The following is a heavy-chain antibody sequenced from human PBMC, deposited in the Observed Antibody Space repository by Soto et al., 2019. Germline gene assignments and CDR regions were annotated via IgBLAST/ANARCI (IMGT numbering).Heavy chain of an antibody. V-gene: IGHV3-15*01. CDR2: IKSKTDGGTT. CDR3: TTDNLLVYGYSSSSGTSYYYYGMDV. Sequence: GGSLRLSCAASGFTFSNAWMSWVRQAPGKGLEWVGRIKSKTDGGTTDYAAPVKGRFTISRDDSKNTLYLQMNSLKTEDTAVYYCTTDNLLVYGYSSSSGTSYYYYGMDVWGKGPTVPVSS. J-gene: IGHJ6*04. D-gene: IGHD6-6*01. CDR1: GFTFSNAW.